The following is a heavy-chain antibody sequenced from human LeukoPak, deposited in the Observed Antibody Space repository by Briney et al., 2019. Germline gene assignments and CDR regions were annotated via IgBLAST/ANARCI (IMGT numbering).Heavy chain of an antibody. CDR1: GFTFSGYS. J-gene: IGHJ4*02. V-gene: IGHV3-21*01. CDR2: IGSTNTYM. Sequence: PGESLRLSCTASGFTFSGYSMSWVRQAPGKGLEWVSSIGSTNTYMYYADSVKGRFTLSRDNAKNSLYLQMNSLRAEDTAVYYCARVASMIAEKFDYWGQGTLVTVSS. CDR3: ARVASMIAEKFDY. D-gene: IGHD3-22*01.